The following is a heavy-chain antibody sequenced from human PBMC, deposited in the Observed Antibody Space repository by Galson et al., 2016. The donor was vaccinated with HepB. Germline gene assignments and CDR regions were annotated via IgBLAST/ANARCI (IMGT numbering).Heavy chain of an antibody. V-gene: IGHV3-7*03. Sequence: SLRLSCAASGFTFNIYWMSWVRQAPGKWLEWVANINQDGSEKYYVDSVKGRFTISRDNGKNSRFLQMNSLRAEDTAVYYCARGRQPTVTTSSYFDYWGQGTLVTVSS. J-gene: IGHJ4*02. CDR2: INQDGSEK. CDR1: GFTFNIYW. D-gene: IGHD4-17*01. CDR3: ARGRQPTVTTSSYFDY.